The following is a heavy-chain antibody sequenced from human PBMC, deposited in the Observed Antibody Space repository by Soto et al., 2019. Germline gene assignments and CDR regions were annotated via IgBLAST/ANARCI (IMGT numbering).Heavy chain of an antibody. D-gene: IGHD3-9*01. Sequence: ASVKVSCKASGYTFTSYGISWVRQAPGQGLEWMGWISAYNGNTNYAQKLQGRVTMTTDTSTSTAYMELRSLRSDDTAVYYFARGLFNWLSNEVFDIWGQGTMVTVSS. CDR2: ISAYNGNT. CDR1: GYTFTSYG. CDR3: ARGLFNWLSNEVFDI. V-gene: IGHV1-18*01. J-gene: IGHJ3*02.